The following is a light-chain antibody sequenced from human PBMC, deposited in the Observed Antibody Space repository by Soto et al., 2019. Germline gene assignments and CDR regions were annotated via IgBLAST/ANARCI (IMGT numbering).Light chain of an antibody. CDR1: SSDVGAYDY. Sequence: QSVLTQPASVSGSPGHSITISCTGTSSDVGAYDYVSWYQQHPDKAPKLMIYEVSNRPSGVSNRFSGSKSVNTATLTISGLQIEDEADYYCSSYTSSSTRVFGTGTKVTVL. CDR2: EVS. J-gene: IGLJ1*01. CDR3: SSYTSSSTRV. V-gene: IGLV2-14*03.